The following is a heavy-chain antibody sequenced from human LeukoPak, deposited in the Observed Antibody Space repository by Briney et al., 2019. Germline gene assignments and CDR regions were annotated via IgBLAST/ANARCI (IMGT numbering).Heavy chain of an antibody. D-gene: IGHD3-22*01. CDR1: GYTFTDYY. J-gene: IGHJ4*02. CDR2: ISPNSGGT. V-gene: IGHV1-2*02. Sequence: GASVKVSRKASGYTFTDYYIHWVRQAPGQGLEWMGWISPNSGGTNYAQKFQGRVTMTRDTSISTAFMELSRLRSDDTAVYYCARVKTMIVVVRLFDYWGQGTLVTVSS. CDR3: ARVKTMIVVVRLFDY.